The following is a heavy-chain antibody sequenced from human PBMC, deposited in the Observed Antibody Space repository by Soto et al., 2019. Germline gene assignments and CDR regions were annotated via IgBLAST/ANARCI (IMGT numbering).Heavy chain of an antibody. V-gene: IGHV4-31*03. Sequence: SDTLSLTCTVSGGSISSGGYYWSWIRQHPGKGLEWIGYIYYSGSTYYNPSLKSRVTISVDTSKNQFSLKLSSVTAADTAVYYCARDLVGATRPPSYYFDYWGQGTLVTVSS. CDR1: GGSISSGGYY. J-gene: IGHJ4*02. D-gene: IGHD1-26*01. CDR2: IYYSGST. CDR3: ARDLVGATRPPSYYFDY.